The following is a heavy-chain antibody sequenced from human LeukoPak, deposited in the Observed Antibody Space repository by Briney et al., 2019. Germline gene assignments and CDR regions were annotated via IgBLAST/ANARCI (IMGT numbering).Heavy chain of an antibody. CDR2: ISGSGGST. CDR3: AKGVELANYYYYMDV. V-gene: IGHV3-23*01. CDR1: GFTLSSYA. Sequence: GGSLRHSCAASGFTLSSYAMSWVPPAPGEGLEWVSDISGSGGSTHYADSEKGRFTISRDNSKNTLYLQMNSLRAEDTAVYYCAKGVELANYYYYMDVWGKGTTVTVSS. D-gene: IGHD1-7*01. J-gene: IGHJ6*03.